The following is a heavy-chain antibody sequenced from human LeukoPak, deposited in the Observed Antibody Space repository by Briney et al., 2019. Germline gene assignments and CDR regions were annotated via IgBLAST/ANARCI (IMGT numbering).Heavy chain of an antibody. V-gene: IGHV4-59*01. D-gene: IGHD6-13*01. CDR1: GGSISTYY. CDR3: ARVQGQQLVEWFDP. J-gene: IGHJ5*02. CDR2: IYYSGNT. Sequence: SETLSLTCTVSGGSISTYYWSWIRQPPGKGLEWISHIYYSGNTRYNPSLKSRVTISVDTSKNQFSLKVSSVTAADTAVYYCARVQGQQLVEWFDPWGQGTLVTVSS.